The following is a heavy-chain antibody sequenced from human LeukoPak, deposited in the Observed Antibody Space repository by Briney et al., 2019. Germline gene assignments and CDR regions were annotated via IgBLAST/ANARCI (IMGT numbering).Heavy chain of an antibody. CDR3: AEGVNWVSI. CDR1: GGSFSGCY. CDR2: INHSGST. V-gene: IGHV4-34*01. Sequence: SETLSLACAVYGGSFSGCYWSWIRQPPGKGLEWIGEINHSGSTNYNPSLKSRVTISVDTSKNQFSLKLSSVTAADTAVYYCAEGVNWVSIWGQGTMVTVSS. J-gene: IGHJ3*02. D-gene: IGHD7-27*01.